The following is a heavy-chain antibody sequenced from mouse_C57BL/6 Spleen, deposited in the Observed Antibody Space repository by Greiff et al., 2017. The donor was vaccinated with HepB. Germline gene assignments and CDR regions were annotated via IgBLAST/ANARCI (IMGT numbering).Heavy chain of an antibody. CDR2: INPNNGGT. CDR3: AIIYYDYDEGDY. D-gene: IGHD2-4*01. V-gene: IGHV1-26*01. Sequence: EVQLQQSGPELVKPGASVKISCKASGYTFTDYYMNWVKQSHGKSLEWIGDINPNNGGTSYNQKFKGKATLTVDKSSSTAYMELRSLTSEDSAVYYCAIIYYDYDEGDYWGQGTTLTVSS. J-gene: IGHJ2*01. CDR1: GYTFTDYY.